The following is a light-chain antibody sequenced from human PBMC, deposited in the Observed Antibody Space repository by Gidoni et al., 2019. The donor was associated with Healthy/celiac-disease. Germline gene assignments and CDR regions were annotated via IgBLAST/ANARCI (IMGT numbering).Light chain of an antibody. V-gene: IGKV1-33*01. CDR1: QDISNY. J-gene: IGKJ5*01. Sequence: DIQMNQSPSSLSASGGDRVTITCQASQDISNYVKWYQQKPGKATKLLIYEASNLEKGVPSRFSGRGSWTDFTFTISSLQPEDIETYYCQQGDKPITFGQGTRLEI. CDR2: EAS. CDR3: QQGDKPIT.